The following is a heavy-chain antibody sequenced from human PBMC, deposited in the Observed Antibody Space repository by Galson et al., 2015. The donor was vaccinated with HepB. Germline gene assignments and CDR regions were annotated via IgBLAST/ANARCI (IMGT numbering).Heavy chain of an antibody. CDR1: GDSVSSNSAA. V-gene: IGHV6-1*01. CDR3: VRGANLAFDS. J-gene: IGHJ4*02. CDR2: TYYRSKWYN. Sequence: CAISGDSVSSNSAAWNWIRQSPSRGLEWLGRTYYRSKWYNEYALSVKTRITINPDTSNNQFSLQLNSVTPEDTAVYHCVRGANLAFDSWGQGILVTVSS.